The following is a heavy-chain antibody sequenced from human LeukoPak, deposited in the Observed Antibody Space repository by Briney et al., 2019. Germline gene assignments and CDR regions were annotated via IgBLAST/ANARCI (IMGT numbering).Heavy chain of an antibody. D-gene: IGHD6-13*01. J-gene: IGHJ4*02. Sequence: PGGSLRLSCAASGFTFSSYAMHWVRQAPGKGLEWVAVISYDGSNKYYADSVKGRFTISRDNSKNTLYLQMNSLRAEDTAVYYCARVSSWYVYFDYWGQGTLVTVSS. CDR2: ISYDGSNK. CDR3: ARVSSWYVYFDY. V-gene: IGHV3-30-3*01. CDR1: GFTFSSYA.